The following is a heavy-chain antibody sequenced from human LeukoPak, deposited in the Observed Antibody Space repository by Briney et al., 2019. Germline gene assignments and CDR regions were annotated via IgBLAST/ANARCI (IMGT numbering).Heavy chain of an antibody. V-gene: IGHV4-59*01. CDR2: IYYTGTT. D-gene: IGHD6-13*01. J-gene: IGHJ6*02. Sequence: PSETLSLTCTVSGGSISSYYWSWIRQPPGKGLEWIGFIYYTGTTTYNPSLESRVTISVDTSKNQFSLKLSSVTAADTAVYYCASTSSNSWYYGMDVWGQGTTVTVSS. CDR1: GGSISSYY. CDR3: ASTSSNSWYYGMDV.